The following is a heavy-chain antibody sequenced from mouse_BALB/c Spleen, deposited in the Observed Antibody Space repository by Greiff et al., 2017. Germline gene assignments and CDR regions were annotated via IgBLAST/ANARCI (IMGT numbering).Heavy chain of an antibody. CDR2: ISNGGGST. CDR1: GFTFSSYT. J-gene: IGHJ4*01. Sequence: DVHLVESGGGLVQPGGSLKLSCAASGFTFSSYTMSWVRQTPEKRLEWVAYISNGGGSTYYPDTVKGRFTISRDNAKNTLYLQMSSLKSEDTAMYYCARCYDGNYAMDYWGQGTSVTVSS. D-gene: IGHD2-3*01. CDR3: ARCYDGNYAMDY. V-gene: IGHV5-12-2*01.